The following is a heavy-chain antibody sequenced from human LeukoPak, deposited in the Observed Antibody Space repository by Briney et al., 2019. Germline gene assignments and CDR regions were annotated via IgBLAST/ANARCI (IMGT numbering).Heavy chain of an antibody. Sequence: ASVKVSCKASGCTFTSNYMHWVRQAPGQGLEWMGIINPSGGSTSYAQKFQGRVTMTRDTSTSTVYMELSSLRSEDTAVYYCAREVMGANDPWGQGTLVTVSS. CDR2: INPSGGST. J-gene: IGHJ5*02. CDR3: AREVMGANDP. D-gene: IGHD1-26*01. V-gene: IGHV1-46*01. CDR1: GCTFTSNY.